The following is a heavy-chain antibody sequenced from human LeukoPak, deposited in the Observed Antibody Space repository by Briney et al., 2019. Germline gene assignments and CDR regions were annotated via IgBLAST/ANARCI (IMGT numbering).Heavy chain of an antibody. J-gene: IGHJ4*02. Sequence: GGSLRLSSAASGFAFNNYWMNWVRRAPGRDLVWVANINQDGSDKSYLDSVKGRFTISRDNAKNSVYLQMNSLRAEDTAVYYCARGTTMTPGIDFWGQGTLVTVSS. CDR2: INQDGSDK. V-gene: IGHV3-7*03. D-gene: IGHD3-22*01. CDR1: GFAFNNYW. CDR3: ARGTTMTPGIDF.